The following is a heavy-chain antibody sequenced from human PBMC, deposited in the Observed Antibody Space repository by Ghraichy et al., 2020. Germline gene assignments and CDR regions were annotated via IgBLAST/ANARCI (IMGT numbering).Heavy chain of an antibody. CDR3: ARGRTAMAYFDF. J-gene: IGHJ4*02. D-gene: IGHD5-18*01. CDR1: GFTFSSYG. Sequence: GESLNISCAASGFTFSSYGMHWVRQAPGKGPEYIATISGNGDSTYYPDSVKGRFTISRDNTNNTVYLQMVSLRAEDTAVYYCARGRTAMAYFDFWGQGTPVTVSS. CDR2: ISGNGDST. V-gene: IGHV3-64*02.